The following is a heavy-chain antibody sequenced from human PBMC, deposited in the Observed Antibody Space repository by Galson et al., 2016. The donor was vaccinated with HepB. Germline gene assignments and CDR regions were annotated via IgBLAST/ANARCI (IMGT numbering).Heavy chain of an antibody. D-gene: IGHD3-22*01. CDR1: GFDFSGYA. V-gene: IGHV3-23*01. J-gene: IGHJ5*02. CDR3: SGPQNSAYFPFDP. Sequence: SLRLSCSASGFDFSGYAMSWVRQAPGKGLEWVSAICGGGGTTPYADSVKGRFTLSRDNSKNTLYLQMTNLRADDTAVYYCSGPQNSAYFPFDPWGHGTLVTVSS. CDR2: ICGGGGTT.